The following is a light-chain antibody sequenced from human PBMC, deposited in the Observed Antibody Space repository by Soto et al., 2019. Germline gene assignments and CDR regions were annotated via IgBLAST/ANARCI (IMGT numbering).Light chain of an antibody. V-gene: IGKV1-5*01. CDR2: DAS. CDR3: QQYGSSLGVN. Sequence: DIQMTQSPSTLSAPVGDIVTITCRASQSISSWLAWYQQKPGKAPKVLIYDASSLESGVPSRFSGSGSGTDSTLTISRLEPEDFAVYYCQQYGSSLGVNFGGGTKVDIK. J-gene: IGKJ4*01. CDR1: QSISSW.